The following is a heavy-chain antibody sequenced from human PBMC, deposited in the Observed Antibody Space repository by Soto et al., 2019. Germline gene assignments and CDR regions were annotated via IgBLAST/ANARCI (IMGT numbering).Heavy chain of an antibody. CDR3: ARSDSRGYYYYYYGMDV. D-gene: IGHD3-22*01. CDR1: GFTFSSYS. V-gene: IGHV3-48*02. CDR2: ISSSSSTI. Sequence: GGSLRLSCAASGFTFSSYSMNWVRQAPGKGLEWVSYISSSSSTIYYADSGKGRFTISRDNAKNSLYLQMNSLRDEDTAVYYCARSDSRGYYYYYYGMDVWGQGTTVTVSS. J-gene: IGHJ6*02.